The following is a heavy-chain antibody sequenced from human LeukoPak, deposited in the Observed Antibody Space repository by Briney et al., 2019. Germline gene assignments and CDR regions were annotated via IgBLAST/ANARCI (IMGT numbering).Heavy chain of an antibody. D-gene: IGHD3-10*01. J-gene: IGHJ4*02. CDR3: ARTYGSGSYYKGALGY. V-gene: IGHV4-59*01. CDR1: GGSISSYY. CDR2: IYYSGST. Sequence: SETLSLTCTVSGGSISSYYWSWIRQPPGKGLEWIGYIYYSGSTNYNPSLKSRVTISVDTSKNQFSLRLSSVTAADTAVYYCARTYGSGSYYKGALGYWGQGTLVTVSS.